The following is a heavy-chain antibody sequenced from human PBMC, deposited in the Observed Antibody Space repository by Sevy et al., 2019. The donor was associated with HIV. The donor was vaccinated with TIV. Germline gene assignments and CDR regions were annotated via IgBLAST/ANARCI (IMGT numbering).Heavy chain of an antibody. Sequence: ASVKVSCKVSGYTLAELSMHWVRQAPGKGLEWMGGLAPEDGETIYGQKFQGRVNMTEYTYTDTAYMELSSLRSEDTDVYYSATESSGYYYPFRYWGQGTLVTVSS. CDR1: GYTLAELS. D-gene: IGHD3-22*01. CDR3: ATESSGYYYPFRY. CDR2: LAPEDGET. J-gene: IGHJ4*02. V-gene: IGHV1-24*01.